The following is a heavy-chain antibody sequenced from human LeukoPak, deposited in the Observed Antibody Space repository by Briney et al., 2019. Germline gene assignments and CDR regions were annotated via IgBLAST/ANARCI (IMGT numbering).Heavy chain of an antibody. V-gene: IGHV4-39*01. J-gene: IGHJ4*02. CDR2: IYYSGST. CDR1: GGSISSSSYD. CDR3: ARHEELLRNFDY. D-gene: IGHD1-26*01. Sequence: PSETLSLTCTVSGGSISSSSYDWGWIRQPPGKGLEWIGSIYYSGSTYYNPSLKSRVTISVDTSKNQFSLKLSSVTAADTAVYYCARHEELLRNFDYWGQGTLVTVSS.